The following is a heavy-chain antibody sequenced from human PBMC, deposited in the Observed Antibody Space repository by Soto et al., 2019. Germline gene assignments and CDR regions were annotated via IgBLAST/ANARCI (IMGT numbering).Heavy chain of an antibody. J-gene: IGHJ2*01. CDR2: IYYSGST. D-gene: IGHD5-18*01. CDR3: AREHRDSYRPGYFDL. V-gene: IGHV4-59*01. Sequence: SETLSLTCTVSGGSISSYYWSWIRQPPGKGLEWIGYIYYSGSTNYNPSLKSRVTISVDTSKNQFSLKLSSVTAADTAVYYCAREHRDSYRPGYFDLWGRGTPVTVSS. CDR1: GGSISSYY.